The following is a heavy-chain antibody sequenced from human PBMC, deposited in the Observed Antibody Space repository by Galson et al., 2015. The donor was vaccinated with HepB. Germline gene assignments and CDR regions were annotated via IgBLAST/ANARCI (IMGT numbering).Heavy chain of an antibody. V-gene: IGHV3-23*01. D-gene: IGHD3-3*01. Sequence: SLRLSCAASGLTFSSYSMNWVRQAPGKGLEWVSAISGSGGSTYYADSVKGRFTISRDNSKNTLYLQMNSLRAEDTAVYYCAKEHDFWSCYYFDYWGQGALVTVSS. CDR1: GLTFSSYS. CDR3: AKEHDFWSCYYFDY. CDR2: ISGSGGST. J-gene: IGHJ4*02.